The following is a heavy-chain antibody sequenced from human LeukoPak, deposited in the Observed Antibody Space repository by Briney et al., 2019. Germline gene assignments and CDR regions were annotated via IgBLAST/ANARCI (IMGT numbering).Heavy chain of an antibody. CDR2: INPSGGST. CDR3: ARDPGITGTTGYFDY. CDR1: GYTFTSYY. J-gene: IGHJ4*02. D-gene: IGHD1-20*01. V-gene: IGHV1-46*01. Sequence: GASVKVSCKASGYTFTSYYMHWVRQAPGRGLEWMGIINPSGGSTSYAQKFQGRVTMTRDTSTSTVYMELSSLRSEDTAVYYCARDPGITGTTGYFDYWGQGTLVTVSS.